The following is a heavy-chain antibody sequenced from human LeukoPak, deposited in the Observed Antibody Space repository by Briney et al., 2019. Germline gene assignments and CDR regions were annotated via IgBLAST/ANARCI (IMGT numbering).Heavy chain of an antibody. CDR1: AFTFSSYW. CDR3: TRGSPGYSSSWLDF. V-gene: IGHV3-74*01. CDR2: INSEGSSR. J-gene: IGHJ4*02. D-gene: IGHD6-13*01. Sequence: GGSLRLSCATSAFTFSSYWMHWVRQAPGKGLVWVSRINSEGSSRSYADYVKGRFTISRDDAKNTLYLQMSSLSVDDTAIYYCTRGSPGYSSSWLDFWGQGILVTVSS.